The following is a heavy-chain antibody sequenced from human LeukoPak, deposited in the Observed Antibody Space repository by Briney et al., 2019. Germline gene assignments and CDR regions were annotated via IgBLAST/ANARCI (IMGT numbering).Heavy chain of an antibody. J-gene: IGHJ5*02. V-gene: IGHV1-18*01. D-gene: IGHD2-8*01. CDR2: ISAYNGNT. CDR1: GYTFTSYG. Sequence: ASVKVSCKASGYTFTSYGISWVRQAPGQGLEWMGWISAYNGNTNYAQKLQGRVTMTTDTSTSTDYMELRSLRSDDTAVYYCARDGRYCTNGVCYPNWFDPWGQGTLVTVSS. CDR3: ARDGRYCTNGVCYPNWFDP.